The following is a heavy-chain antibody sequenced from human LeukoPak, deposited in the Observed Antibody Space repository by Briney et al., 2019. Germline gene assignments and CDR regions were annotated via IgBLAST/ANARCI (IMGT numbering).Heavy chain of an antibody. CDR1: GYSFPNYW. Sequence: GESLKISCKGSGYSFPNYWIGWVRQMPGKGLEWIGIVYPATSDTTYSPSFQGQVTISADKSSSTAYLQWSSLKASDTAMYYCARHDKYDAFPYDAFDIWGQGTMVTVSS. CDR2: VYPATSDT. D-gene: IGHD3-16*01. J-gene: IGHJ3*02. V-gene: IGHV5-51*01. CDR3: ARHDKYDAFPYDAFDI.